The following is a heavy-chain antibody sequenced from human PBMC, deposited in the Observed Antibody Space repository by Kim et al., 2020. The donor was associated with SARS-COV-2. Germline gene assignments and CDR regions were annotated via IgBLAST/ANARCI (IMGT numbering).Heavy chain of an antibody. V-gene: IGHV4-39*01. CDR3: ARPGSVSGWFYFDS. D-gene: IGHD6-19*01. J-gene: IGHJ4*02. Sequence: NPSLRSGVTIAVETSKKQWSLNLSSVTAADTAVYYCARPGSVSGWFYFDSWGQGTLVTVSS.